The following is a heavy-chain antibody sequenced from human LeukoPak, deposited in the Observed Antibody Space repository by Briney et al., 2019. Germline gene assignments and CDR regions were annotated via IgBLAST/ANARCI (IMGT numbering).Heavy chain of an antibody. J-gene: IGHJ4*02. CDR1: GFTFTNYA. V-gene: IGHV3-23*01. D-gene: IGHD2-2*01. CDR3: AKDQVDIVVPAALDY. CDR2: ITGSGGST. Sequence: GGSLRLSCAASGFTFTNYAMSWVRQAPGKGLEWVSTITGSGGSTHYADSVRGRFTISRDNSENTLFLQMNSLRAEDTAIYYCAKDQVDIVVPAALDYWGQGTQVTVSS.